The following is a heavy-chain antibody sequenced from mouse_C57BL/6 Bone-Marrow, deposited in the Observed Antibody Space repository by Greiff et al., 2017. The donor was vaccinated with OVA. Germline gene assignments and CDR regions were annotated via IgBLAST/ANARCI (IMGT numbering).Heavy chain of an antibody. J-gene: IGHJ2*01. CDR1: GYTFTSYG. V-gene: IGHV1-81*01. CDR3: ARYDYGSSYDYFDY. D-gene: IGHD1-1*01. Sequence: VQGVESGAELARPGASVKLSCKASGYTFTSYGISWVKQRTGQGLEWIGEIYPRSGNTYYNEKFKGKATLTADKSSSTAYMELRSLTSEDSAVYFCARYDYGSSYDYFDYWGQGTTLTVSS. CDR2: IYPRSGNT.